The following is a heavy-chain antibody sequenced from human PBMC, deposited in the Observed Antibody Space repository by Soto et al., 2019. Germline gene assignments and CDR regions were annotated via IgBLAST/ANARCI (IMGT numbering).Heavy chain of an antibody. CDR2: ISWNSGSI. V-gene: IGHV3-9*01. D-gene: IGHD2-15*01. J-gene: IGHJ5*02. CDR3: AKDYCSGGSCYGGSWFDP. CDR1: GFTFDDYA. Sequence: PGGSLRLSCAASGFTFDDYAMHWVRQAPGKGLEWVSGISWNSGSIGYADSVKGRFSISRDNAKNSLYLQMNSLRAEDTALYYCAKDYCSGGSCYGGSWFDPWGQGTLVTVSS.